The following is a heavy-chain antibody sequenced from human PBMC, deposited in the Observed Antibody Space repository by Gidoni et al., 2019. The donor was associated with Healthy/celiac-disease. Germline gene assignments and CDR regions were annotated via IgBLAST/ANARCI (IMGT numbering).Heavy chain of an antibody. Sequence: EVQLVESGGGLVQPGGSLRLSCAAAVFPFSRYWMHGVRQAPGKGLVWVSRINSDGSSTSYADSVKGRFTISRDNAKNTLYLQMNSLRAEDTAVYYCARGKGLYSSGWSFDYWGQGTLVTVSS. J-gene: IGHJ4*02. V-gene: IGHV3-74*01. CDR3: ARGKGLYSSGWSFDY. D-gene: IGHD6-19*01. CDR1: VFPFSRYW. CDR2: INSDGSST.